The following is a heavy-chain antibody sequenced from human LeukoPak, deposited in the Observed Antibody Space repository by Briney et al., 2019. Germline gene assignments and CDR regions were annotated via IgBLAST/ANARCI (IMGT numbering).Heavy chain of an antibody. CDR2: INWNGGST. CDR3: ARDIVVVPAAIGNWFDP. Sequence: GGSLRLSCAASGFTFDDYGMSWVRQAPGKGLEWVPGINWNGGSTGYADSVKGRFTISRDNAKNSLYLQMNSLRAEDTALYYCARDIVVVPAAIGNWFDPWGQGTLVTASS. J-gene: IGHJ5*02. CDR1: GFTFDDYG. V-gene: IGHV3-20*04. D-gene: IGHD2-2*01.